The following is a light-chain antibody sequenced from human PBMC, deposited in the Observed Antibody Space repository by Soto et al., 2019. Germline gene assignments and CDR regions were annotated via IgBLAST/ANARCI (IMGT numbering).Light chain of an antibody. CDR2: GVS. V-gene: IGLV2-14*01. Sequence: QSVLTQPASVSASPGQSITISCTGGKNDIGSSDYVSWYQQHPGKAPKLIIYGVSNRPSGTSDRFSGSKSGNTASLTISGLQADDEADYYCSSSTSSNTVVFGGGTKVTVL. CDR3: SSSTSSNTVV. CDR1: KNDIGSSDY. J-gene: IGLJ3*02.